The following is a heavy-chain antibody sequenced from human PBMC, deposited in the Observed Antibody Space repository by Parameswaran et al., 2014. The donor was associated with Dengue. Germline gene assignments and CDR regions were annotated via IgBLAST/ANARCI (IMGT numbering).Heavy chain of an antibody. V-gene: IGHV4-34*01. CDR2: INHSGST. CDR1: GGSFSGYY. J-gene: IGHJ6*03. D-gene: IGHD6-25*01. CDR3: ARGIGGSYYYYYYMDV. Sequence: GSLRLSCAVYGGSFSGYYWSWIRQPPGKGLEWIGEINHSGSTNYNPSLKSRVTISVDTSKNQFSLKLSSVTAADTAVYYCARGIGGSYYYYYYMDVWGKGDHGHRLL.